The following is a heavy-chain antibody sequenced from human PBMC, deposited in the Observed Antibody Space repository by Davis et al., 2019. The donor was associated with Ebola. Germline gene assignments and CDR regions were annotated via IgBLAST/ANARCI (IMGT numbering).Heavy chain of an antibody. V-gene: IGHV3-48*04. D-gene: IGHD3-3*01. J-gene: IGHJ4*02. CDR2: ISSSSSTI. Sequence: PGGSLRLSCAASGFTFSSYSMNWVRQAPGKGLEWVSYISSSSSTIYYADSVKGRFTISRDNAKNTLYLQMNSLRAEDTALYYCTKDFVDFWSGYYTGWYFDYWGQGTLVTVSS. CDR1: GFTFSSYS. CDR3: TKDFVDFWSGYYTGWYFDY.